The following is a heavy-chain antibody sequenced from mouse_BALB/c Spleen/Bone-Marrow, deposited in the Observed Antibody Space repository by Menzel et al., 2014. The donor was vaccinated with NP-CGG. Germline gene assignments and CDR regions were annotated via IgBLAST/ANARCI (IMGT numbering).Heavy chain of an antibody. CDR1: GFTFSTYA. Sequence: EVQLQQSGGGLAKPGGSLQLSCAASGFTFSTYAMSWVRQTPEKRLEWVATINSSGSYTYYPDSVKGRFTISRDNAKNTLYLQMSSLRSEDTAMFYCSRLRMITTYFDVWGAGTTVTVSS. V-gene: IGHV5-9-3*01. D-gene: IGHD2-4*01. J-gene: IGHJ1*01. CDR2: INSSGSYT. CDR3: SRLRMITTYFDV.